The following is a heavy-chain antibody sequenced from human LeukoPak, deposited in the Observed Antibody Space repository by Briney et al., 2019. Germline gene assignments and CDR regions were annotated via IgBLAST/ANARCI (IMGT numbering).Heavy chain of an antibody. J-gene: IGHJ5*02. CDR1: GYTFTSYA. CDR3: ARHHYDILTGYYLQLPLDWFDP. CDR2: INTNTGNP. Sequence: ASVTVSCTASGYTFTSYAMNWVRQAPGQGLEWMGWINTNTGNPTYAQGFTGRFVFSLDASVSTAYLQISSLKAEDTAVYYCARHHYDILTGYYLQLPLDWFDPWGQGTLVTVSS. D-gene: IGHD3-9*01. V-gene: IGHV7-4-1*02.